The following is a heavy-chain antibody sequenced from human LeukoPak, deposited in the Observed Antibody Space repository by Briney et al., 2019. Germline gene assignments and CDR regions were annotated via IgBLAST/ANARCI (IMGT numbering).Heavy chain of an antibody. D-gene: IGHD5-18*01. CDR2: IIPIFGTA. V-gene: IGHV1-69*05. J-gene: IGHJ6*03. CDR1: GGTFSSYA. CDR3: ARGDPAMGPRDYYYYYMDV. Sequence: GASVKVSCKASGGTFSSYAISRVRQAPGQGLEWMGGIIPIFGTANYAQKFQGRVTITTDESTSTAYMELSSLRSEDTAVYYCARGDPAMGPRDYYYYYMDVWGKGTTVTVSS.